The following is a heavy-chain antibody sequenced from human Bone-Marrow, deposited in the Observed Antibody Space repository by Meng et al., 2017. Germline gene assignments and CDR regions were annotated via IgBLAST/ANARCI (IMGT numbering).Heavy chain of an antibody. J-gene: IGHJ5*02. Sequence: EAGPGRVKPSGTLSLPSAVSGGSISSPNWWSWVRQPPGGGLEWIGEIYHSGSTTYNPSLLSRVTISVDKSKNQFSLKLSSVTAADTAIYYCARVIYRPSGHNYFDPWGQGTLVTVSS. D-gene: IGHD1-26*01. V-gene: IGHV4-4*02. CDR1: GGSISSPNW. CDR3: ARVIYRPSGHNYFDP. CDR2: IYHSGST.